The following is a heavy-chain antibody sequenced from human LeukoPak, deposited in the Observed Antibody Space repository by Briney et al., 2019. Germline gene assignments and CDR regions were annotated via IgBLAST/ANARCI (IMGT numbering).Heavy chain of an antibody. V-gene: IGHV3-30*02. CDR3: AKDGWSTDYYYYYGMDV. J-gene: IGHJ6*02. Sequence: GGSLRLSCAASGFTFSSYGMHWVRQAPGKGLEWVAVIWYDGSNKYYADSVKGRFTISRDNSKNTLYLQMNSLRAEDTAVYYCAKDGWSTDYYYYYGMDVWGQGTTVTVSS. CDR1: GFTFSSYG. CDR2: IWYDGSNK. D-gene: IGHD3-3*01.